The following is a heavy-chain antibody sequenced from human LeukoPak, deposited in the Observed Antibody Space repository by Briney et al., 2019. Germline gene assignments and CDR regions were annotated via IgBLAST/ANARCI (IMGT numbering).Heavy chain of an antibody. CDR2: ISSSSSTI. Sequence: GGSLRLSCAASGFTFSSHALSWVRQAPGKGLEWVSYISSSSSTIYYADSVKGRFTISRDNAKNSLYLQMNSLRAEDTAVYYCARAASGGSCYATGGCFWFDPWGQGTLVTVSS. J-gene: IGHJ5*02. D-gene: IGHD2-15*01. CDR1: GFTFSSHA. CDR3: ARAASGGSCYATGGCFWFDP. V-gene: IGHV3-48*01.